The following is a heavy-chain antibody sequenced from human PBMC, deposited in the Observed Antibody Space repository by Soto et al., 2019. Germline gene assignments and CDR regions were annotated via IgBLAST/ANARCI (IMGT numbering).Heavy chain of an antibody. J-gene: IGHJ6*02. D-gene: IGHD6-19*01. Sequence: SQTLSLTCAISGDSVSSNSAAWSGIIHSPSRGLEWLGRTYYRSKWYNDYAVSVKSRITINPDTSKNQFSLQLNSVTPEDTAVYYCARDPIAVADTGYYYYYGMDVWGQGTTVTVSS. CDR3: ARDPIAVADTGYYYYYGMDV. CDR2: TYYRSKWYN. V-gene: IGHV6-1*01. CDR1: GDSVSSNSAA.